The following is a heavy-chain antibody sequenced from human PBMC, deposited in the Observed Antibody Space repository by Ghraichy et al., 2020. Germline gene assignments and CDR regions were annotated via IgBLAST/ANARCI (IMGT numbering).Heavy chain of an antibody. Sequence: GESLNISCAASGFPFSNYNMDWVRQAPGKGLEWGSYISHSSGTIFYADSVKGRFTLSRDNAKNSLYLQMNSLRDEDTAVYYCARDRPYFDLDVWGQGTTVTVSS. V-gene: IGHV3-48*02. CDR3: ARDRPYFDLDV. D-gene: IGHD2/OR15-2a*01. CDR2: ISHSSGTI. J-gene: IGHJ6*02. CDR1: GFPFSNYN.